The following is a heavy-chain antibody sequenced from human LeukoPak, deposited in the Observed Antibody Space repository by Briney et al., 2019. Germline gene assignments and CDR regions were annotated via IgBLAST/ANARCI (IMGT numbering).Heavy chain of an antibody. CDR1: GFTFSSYG. J-gene: IGHJ3*02. CDR2: IRYDGSNK. D-gene: IGHD6-6*01. Sequence: PGGSLRLSCAASGFTFSSYGMHWVRQAPGKGLEWVAFIRYDGSNKYYADSVKGRFTISRDNSKNTLYLQMNSLRAEDTAVYYCAKDNHRIAARRAFDIWGQGTMVTVSS. CDR3: AKDNHRIAARRAFDI. V-gene: IGHV3-30*02.